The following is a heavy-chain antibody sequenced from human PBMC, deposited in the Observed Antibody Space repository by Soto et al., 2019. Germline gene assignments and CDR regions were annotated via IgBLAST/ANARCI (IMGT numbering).Heavy chain of an antibody. D-gene: IGHD6-19*01. Sequence: QVQLVESGGGVVQPGRSLRLSCAASGFTFSSYGMHWVRQAPGKGLEWVAVISYDGSNKYYADSVKGRFTISRDNSKNTLYLQMNSLRAEDTAVYYCAKGPRQWLVNYYYYGMDVWGQGTTVTVSS. V-gene: IGHV3-30*18. CDR1: GFTFSSYG. CDR3: AKGPRQWLVNYYYYGMDV. CDR2: ISYDGSNK. J-gene: IGHJ6*02.